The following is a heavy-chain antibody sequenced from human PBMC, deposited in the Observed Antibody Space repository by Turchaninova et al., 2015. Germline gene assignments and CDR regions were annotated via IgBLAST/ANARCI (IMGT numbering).Heavy chain of an antibody. J-gene: IGHJ4*02. Sequence: TCVVSGDSISSDSYWTWIRQPPGEGLEWVASIYHSGRTYYNPSRKSRVTVSVDTSKNQCSLRLTSVTAADTAFYYCARQPAQVKWYLDYWGLGALVTVSS. CDR3: ARQPAQVKWYLDY. CDR1: GDSISSDSY. CDR2: IYHSGRT. V-gene: IGHV4-38-2*01. D-gene: IGHD1-26*01.